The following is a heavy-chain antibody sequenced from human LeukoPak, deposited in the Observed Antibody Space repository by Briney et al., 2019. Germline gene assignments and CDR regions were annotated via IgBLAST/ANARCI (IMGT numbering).Heavy chain of an antibody. D-gene: IGHD3-22*01. CDR2: INHSGST. CDR1: GFTFSDYY. V-gene: IGHV4-34*01. Sequence: GSLRLSCAASGFTFSDYYMSWIRQPPGKGLEWIGEINHSGSTNYNPSLKSRVTISVDTSKNQFSLKLSSVTAADTAVYYCARTPYYYDSSGYYDYWGQGTLVTVSS. CDR3: ARTPYYYDSSGYYDY. J-gene: IGHJ4*02.